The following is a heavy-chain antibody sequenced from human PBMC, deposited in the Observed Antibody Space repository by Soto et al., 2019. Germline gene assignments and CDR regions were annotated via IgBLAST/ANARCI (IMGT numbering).Heavy chain of an antibody. Sequence: PGGSLRLSCAASGFTFSSYAMHWVRQAPGKGLEWVAVISYGGSTYYADSVKGRFTIARDNSDNTLYLQMNSLRAEDTAVYYCARDRHCSGGSCFYYGMDVWGQGTTVTVSS. CDR3: ARDRHCSGGSCFYYGMDV. V-gene: IGHV3-30*14. CDR2: ISYGGST. D-gene: IGHD2-15*01. J-gene: IGHJ6*02. CDR1: GFTFSSYA.